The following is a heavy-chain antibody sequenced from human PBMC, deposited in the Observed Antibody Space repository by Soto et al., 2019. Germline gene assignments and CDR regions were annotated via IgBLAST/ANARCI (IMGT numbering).Heavy chain of an antibody. J-gene: IGHJ6*02. V-gene: IGHV3-48*01. CDR1: GFTFSSYS. CDR3: ARGYCSSTSCYYYYGMDV. D-gene: IGHD2-2*01. CDR2: INSASSTI. Sequence: GGSLRLSCAASGFTFSSYSMNWVRQAPGKGLEWVSYINSASSTIYYADSVKGRFTISRDNAKNSLYLQMNSLRAEDTAVYYCARGYCSSTSCYYYYGMDVWGQGTTVTVSS.